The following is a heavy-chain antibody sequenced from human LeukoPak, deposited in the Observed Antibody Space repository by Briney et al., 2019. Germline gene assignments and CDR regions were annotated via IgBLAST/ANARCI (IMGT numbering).Heavy chain of an antibody. CDR3: ARDPCTTGTAYYFDY. D-gene: IGHD1-1*01. CDR1: GFIFSSYS. J-gene: IGHJ4*02. CDR2: ISSSSSYI. V-gene: IGHV3-21*01. Sequence: GGSLRLSCAASGFIFSSYSMNWVRQAPGKGLEWVSFISSSSSYIYYADSVKGRFTISRDNAKNSLYLQMNSLRAEDTAVYYCARDPCTTGTAYYFDYWGQGTLVTVSS.